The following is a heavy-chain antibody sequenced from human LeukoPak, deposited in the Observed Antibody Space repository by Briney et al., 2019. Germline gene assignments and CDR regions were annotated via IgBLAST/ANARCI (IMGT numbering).Heavy chain of an antibody. CDR3: AKPIIRYYYDSSGQTPYYFDY. V-gene: IGHV3-23*01. CDR2: VSGSGGVT. CDR1: GFTFNTFA. Sequence: PGGSLRLSCAASGFTFNTFAMTWVRQAPRKGLEWVSSVSGSGGVTYYADSVKGRFTISRDNSKNTLYLQMNSLRAEDTAVYYCAKPIIRYYYDSSGQTPYYFDYWGQGTLVTVSS. J-gene: IGHJ4*02. D-gene: IGHD3-22*01.